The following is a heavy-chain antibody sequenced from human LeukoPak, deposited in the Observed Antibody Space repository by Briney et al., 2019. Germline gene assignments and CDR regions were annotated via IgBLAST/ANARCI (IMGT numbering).Heavy chain of an antibody. CDR1: GGSLSGYY. J-gene: IGHJ3*02. D-gene: IGHD6-13*01. Sequence: SETLSLTCAVYGGSLSGYYWSWIRQPPGKGLEWIGEINHSGSTNYNPSLKSRVTISIDTSKSQFSLKLSSVTAADTAVYYCVREPQPSSSSWYRIDAFDIWGQGTMVTVSS. CDR2: INHSGST. CDR3: VREPQPSSSSWYRIDAFDI. V-gene: IGHV4-34*01.